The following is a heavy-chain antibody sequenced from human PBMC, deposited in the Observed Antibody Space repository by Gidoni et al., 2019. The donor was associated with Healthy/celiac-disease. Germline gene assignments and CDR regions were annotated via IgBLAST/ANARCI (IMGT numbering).Heavy chain of an antibody. Sequence: EVQLVESGGGLVQPGGSLRLSCAASGFPFSSYWMHWVRQAPGKGLVWVSRINSDGSSTSYADSVKGRFTISRDNAKNTLYLQMNSLRAEDTAVYYCARDPGGWYGNWFDPWGQGTLVTVSS. V-gene: IGHV3-74*01. J-gene: IGHJ5*02. CDR3: ARDPGGWYGNWFDP. D-gene: IGHD6-19*01. CDR1: GFPFSSYW. CDR2: INSDGSST.